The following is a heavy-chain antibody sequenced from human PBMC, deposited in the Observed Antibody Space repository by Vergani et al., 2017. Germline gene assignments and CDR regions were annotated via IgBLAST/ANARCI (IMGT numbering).Heavy chain of an antibody. V-gene: IGHV5-51*03. J-gene: IGHJ4*02. CDR1: GYSFTSYW. CDR2: IYPGDSDT. D-gene: IGHD3-22*01. Sequence: EVQLVQSGAEVKKPGEALKISCKGFGYSFTSYWIGWVRQMPGKGLEWMGNIYPGDSDTRYSPSFQGQVTISVDKSISTAYLQRSSLRASDSAMYYCARLYGRDSSGSKYFDYWGQGTLVTVSS. CDR3: ARLYGRDSSGSKYFDY.